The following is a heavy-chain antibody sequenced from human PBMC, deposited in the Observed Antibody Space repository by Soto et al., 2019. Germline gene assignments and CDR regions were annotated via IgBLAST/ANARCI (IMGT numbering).Heavy chain of an antibody. D-gene: IGHD6-19*01. CDR3: ARAKTIGSGWPVDY. Sequence: QVQLVESGGGVVQPGRSLRLSCAASGFTFSSYGMHWVRQAPGKGLEWVAVIWYDGSNKYYADSVKGRFTISRDNSKNTLYLQMKSRRAEDTAVYYCARAKTIGSGWPVDYWGQGTLVTVSS. CDR2: IWYDGSNK. CDR1: GFTFSSYG. J-gene: IGHJ4*02. V-gene: IGHV3-33*01.